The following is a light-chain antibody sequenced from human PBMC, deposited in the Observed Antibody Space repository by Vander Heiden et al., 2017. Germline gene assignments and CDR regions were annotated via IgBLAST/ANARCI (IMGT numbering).Light chain of an antibody. Sequence: SYVLTQPPSVSVAPGQTATITCGGNNIGCKSVHWYQQEPGQAPVLVVYDDSARPSGIPERFSGSKSGTTATLTISWVEAGDEADYYCQVWDSSSEHIVFGGGTKLTVL. CDR3: QVWDSSSEHIV. J-gene: IGLJ2*01. CDR1: NIGCKS. CDR2: DDS. V-gene: IGLV3-21*02.